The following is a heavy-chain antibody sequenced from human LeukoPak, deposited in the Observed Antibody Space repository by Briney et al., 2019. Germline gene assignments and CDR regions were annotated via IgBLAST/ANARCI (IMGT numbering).Heavy chain of an antibody. CDR2: INYSGAAI. CDR1: GFTFSSYA. Sequence: PGGSLRLSCAASGFTFSSYAMSWVRQAPGKRLEWVSTINYSGAAIYYADSVRGRFTISRDNSKNTLYLQMNSLRAEDTAVYYCAKTGVQKNSVSWNDRWGQGTLVIVSS. D-gene: IGHD1-1*01. V-gene: IGHV3-23*01. J-gene: IGHJ4*02. CDR3: AKTGVQKNSVSWNDR.